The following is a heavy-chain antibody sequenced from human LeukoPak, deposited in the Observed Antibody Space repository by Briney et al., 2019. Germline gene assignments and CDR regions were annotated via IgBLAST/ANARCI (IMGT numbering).Heavy chain of an antibody. V-gene: IGHV3-23*01. D-gene: IGHD3-10*01. Sequence: GGSLTLSCAAYGFTFSSYALSWVRQAPGKGPQWVSSIVGSGDSTYYADFVKGRFTTSRDHSKNTVYLQMNSLSADDTAIYYCGKASKDLSGTSWGQGTMVTVSS. J-gene: IGHJ3*01. CDR1: GFTFSSYA. CDR2: IVGSGDST. CDR3: GKASKDLSGTS.